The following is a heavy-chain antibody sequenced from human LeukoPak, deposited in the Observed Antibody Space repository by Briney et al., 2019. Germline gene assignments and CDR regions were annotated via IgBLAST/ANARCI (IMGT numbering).Heavy chain of an antibody. V-gene: IGHV3-30*02. CDR2: IRYDGSHK. CDR1: GFTFNKYN. CDR3: VKDREVATFFYYYMDV. J-gene: IGHJ6*03. D-gene: IGHD5-24*01. Sequence: GGSLRLSCVTSGFTFNKYNMYWVRQAPGKGLEWVTFIRYDGSHKYYADSVKGRFTISRDNSNNTLYLQMNSLRGEDTAIYYCVKDREVATFFYYYMDVWGKGTTVTVSS.